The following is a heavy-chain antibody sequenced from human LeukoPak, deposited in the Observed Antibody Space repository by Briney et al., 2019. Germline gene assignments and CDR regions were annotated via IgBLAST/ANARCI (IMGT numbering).Heavy chain of an antibody. CDR2: ISGSGGST. D-gene: IGHD6-13*01. Sequence: ETLSLTCTVSGGSISSSSYYWGWIRQPPGKGLEWVSAISGSGGSTYYADSVKGRFTISRDNAKNSLYLQMNSLRAEDTAVYYCAKDRRPNSYSSSWLDYWGQGTLITVSS. CDR3: AKDRRPNSYSSSWLDY. CDR1: GGSISSSSYY. V-gene: IGHV3-23*01. J-gene: IGHJ4*02.